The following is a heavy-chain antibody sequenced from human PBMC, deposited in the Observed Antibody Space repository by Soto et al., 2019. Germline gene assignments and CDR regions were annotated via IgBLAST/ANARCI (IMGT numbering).Heavy chain of an antibody. CDR3: ARGGSLYWYFDL. J-gene: IGHJ2*01. V-gene: IGHV1-3*01. D-gene: IGHD1-26*01. CDR2: INAGNGNT. CDR1: GYTFTSYG. Sequence: ASVKVSCKASGYTFTSYGMRWVRQAPGQGLEWMGWINAGNGNTKYSQKFQGRVTITRDTSASTAYMELSSLRSEDTAVYYCARGGSLYWYFDLWGRGTLVTVSS.